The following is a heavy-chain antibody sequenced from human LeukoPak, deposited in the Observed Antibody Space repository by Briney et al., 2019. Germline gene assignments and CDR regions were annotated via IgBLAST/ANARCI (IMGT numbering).Heavy chain of an antibody. CDR3: ARDGVYGDYYFDY. CDR1: GFTFSSYW. CDR2: IKQDGSEK. Sequence: GGSLRLSCAASGFTFSSYWMSWVRQAPGKGLEWVANIKQDGSEKYYVDSVKGRFTISRDNAKNTLYLQMNSLRAEDTAVYYCARDGVYGDYYFDYWGQGTLVTVSS. D-gene: IGHD4-17*01. V-gene: IGHV3-7*01. J-gene: IGHJ4*02.